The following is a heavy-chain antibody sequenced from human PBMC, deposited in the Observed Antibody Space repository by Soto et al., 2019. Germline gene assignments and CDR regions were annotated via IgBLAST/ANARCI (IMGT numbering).Heavy chain of an antibody. D-gene: IGHD3-16*01. CDR2: ISANGANT. CDR3: AKEHGGGTSMSTSYFDY. CDR1: GIIFSNYA. J-gene: IGHJ4*02. V-gene: IGHV3-23*01. Sequence: EVQLLESGGGLVQPGGSLRLSCAASGIIFSNYALSWVRQAPGKGLEWVSGISANGANTYYAESVKGRFTISRDNSKNTLTLQVNSLRADDTAVYFCAKEHGGGTSMSTSYFDYWGRGTLVTVSS.